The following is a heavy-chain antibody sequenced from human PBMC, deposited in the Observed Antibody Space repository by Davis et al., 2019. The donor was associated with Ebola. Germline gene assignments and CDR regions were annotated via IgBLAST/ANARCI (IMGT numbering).Heavy chain of an antibody. V-gene: IGHV3-74*01. CDR1: GFIFSDYW. J-gene: IGHJ6*02. CDR2: ITNDGTRT. CDR3: ARARSPYARDGMDV. Sequence: GESLKISCAASGFIFSDYWMNWVRQTPGKGLVWVSRITNDGTRTSYADSVQGRFTISRDNAKGMVYLQLNNLRAEDSGVYYCARARSPYARDGMDVWGQGTTVTVSS. D-gene: IGHD3-16*01.